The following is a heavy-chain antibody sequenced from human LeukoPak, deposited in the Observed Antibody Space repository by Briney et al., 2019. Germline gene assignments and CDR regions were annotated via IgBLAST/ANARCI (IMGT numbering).Heavy chain of an antibody. CDR2: IIPIFGTA. CDR3: ASGGYSGYDWDLYYFDY. CDR1: GGTFSSYA. V-gene: IGHV1-69*01. D-gene: IGHD5-12*01. Sequence: SSVKVSCKASGGTFSSYAISWVRQAPGQGLEWMGGIIPIFGTANYAQKFQGRVTITADESTSTAYMELSSLRSEDTAVYYCASGGYSGYDWDLYYFDYWGQGTLVTVSS. J-gene: IGHJ4*02.